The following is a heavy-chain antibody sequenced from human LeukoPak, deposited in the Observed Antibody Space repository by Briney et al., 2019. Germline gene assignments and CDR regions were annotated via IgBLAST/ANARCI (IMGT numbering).Heavy chain of an antibody. CDR2: IDTKNGVT. CDR3: ARANRAFGEPSGFDF. V-gene: IGHV1-2*02. J-gene: IGHJ3*01. Sequence: ASVKVSCKACGYTFTVYDLHWVRQAPGQGLEWMGWIDTKNGVTNYAQKFQGRVTMTRDTSITTAYMELGRLRSDDTALYYCARANRAFGEPSGFDFWGQGTMVTVSS. D-gene: IGHD3-10*01. CDR1: GYTFTVYD.